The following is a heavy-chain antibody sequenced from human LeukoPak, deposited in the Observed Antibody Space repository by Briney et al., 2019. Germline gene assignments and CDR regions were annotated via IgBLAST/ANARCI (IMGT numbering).Heavy chain of an antibody. CDR2: ISAYNGNT. CDR3: ASGLGFCSGSDCTNLVKDYYYGMNV. J-gene: IGHJ6*02. D-gene: IGHD2-15*01. CDR1: GYTFTSYG. V-gene: IGHV1-18*01. Sequence: ASVKVSCKASGYTFTSYGISWVRQAPGQGLEWMGWISAYNGNTNYAQKFQGRVTITANKFTSTAYMELCSLTSEDTAVYYCASGLGFCSGSDCTNLVKDYYYGMNVWGQGTTVTVSS.